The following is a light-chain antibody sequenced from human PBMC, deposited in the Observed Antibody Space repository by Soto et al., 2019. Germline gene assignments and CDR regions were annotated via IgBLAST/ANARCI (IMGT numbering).Light chain of an antibody. CDR2: AAS. V-gene: IGKV1-39*01. CDR1: QSISSY. J-gene: IGKJ1*01. CDR3: QQSYITPRT. Sequence: MAPFRSPLSESKGDKVXXSCRASQSISSYLNWYQQKPGKATKLLIYAASSLKSGVPSRFSGSGSGTDFTLTISSLQPEDFATYYCQQSYITPRTFGQG.